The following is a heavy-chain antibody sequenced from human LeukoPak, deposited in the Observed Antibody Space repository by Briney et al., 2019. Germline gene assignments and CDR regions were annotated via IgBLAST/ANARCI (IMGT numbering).Heavy chain of an antibody. CDR1: GYTFTSYG. CDR3: ARDFFYDFWSGYSTDYYYYGMDV. D-gene: IGHD3-3*01. J-gene: IGHJ6*02. V-gene: IGHV1-18*01. Sequence: ASVTVSCKASGYTFTSYGISWVRQAPGQGLEWMGWISAYNGNTNYAQKLQGRVTMTTDTSTSTAYMELRSLRSDDTAVYYCARDFFYDFWSGYSTDYYYYGMDVWGQGTTVTVSS. CDR2: ISAYNGNT.